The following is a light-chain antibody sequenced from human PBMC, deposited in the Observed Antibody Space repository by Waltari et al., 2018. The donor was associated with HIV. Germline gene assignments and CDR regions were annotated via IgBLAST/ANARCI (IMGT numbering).Light chain of an antibody. Sequence: EVVMTQSPATLSVSPGERATLTCRASQSVSVNFAWYQQKPGQPPRLLIYGAYTRATGGAARCGGSGAETEFTLTISSLRFEEFAVYYCQKYNYWPPYTVGQGTKLEI. CDR2: GAY. J-gene: IGKJ2*01. V-gene: IGKV3-15*01. CDR3: QKYNYWPPYT. CDR1: QSVSVN.